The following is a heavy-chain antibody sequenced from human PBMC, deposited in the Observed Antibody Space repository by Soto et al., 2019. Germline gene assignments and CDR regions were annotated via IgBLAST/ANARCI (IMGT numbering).Heavy chain of an antibody. CDR2: IIPSLNIP. V-gene: IGHV1-69*02. Sequence: ASVKVSCKASGGTFSDYTFSWVRQAPGQGLEWMGRIIPSLNIPNFAQKFQGRVTITADKSTSTAYMELNSLTSEDTAVYYCARGRTYCLTTTCFLPFDHWGQGTLVTVSS. CDR3: ARGRTYCLTTTCFLPFDH. CDR1: GGTFSDYT. D-gene: IGHD1-26*01. J-gene: IGHJ4*02.